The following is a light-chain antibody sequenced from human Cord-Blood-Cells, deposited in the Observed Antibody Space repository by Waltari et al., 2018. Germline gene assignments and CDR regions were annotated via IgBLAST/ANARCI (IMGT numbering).Light chain of an antibody. J-gene: IGKJ1*01. V-gene: IGKV3-15*01. CDR2: GAS. Sequence: EIVMTQHPATLSVSPGERATLSCRASQSVSSNFAWYQQKPGQAPRLLIDGASTRATGIPTRFSGSGSGTEFTLTISSLQSEDFAVYYCQQYNNWPQTFGQGTKVEIK. CDR1: QSVSSN. CDR3: QQYNNWPQT.